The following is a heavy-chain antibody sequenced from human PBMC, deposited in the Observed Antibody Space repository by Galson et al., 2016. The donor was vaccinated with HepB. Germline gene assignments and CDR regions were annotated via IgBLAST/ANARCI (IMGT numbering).Heavy chain of an antibody. Sequence: TLSLTCTVSGGSISSGGYYWSWIRQHPGKGLEWIGYIYHLVNTYFNPSLKSRVTMSIDASKNQFSLKLSSVTAADTAVYYCARGGRKGLWGYYFDYWGQGTLVPVSS. V-gene: IGHV4-31*03. CDR2: IYHLVNT. CDR1: GGSISSGGYY. CDR3: ARGGRKGLWGYYFDY. J-gene: IGHJ4*02. D-gene: IGHD5-18*01.